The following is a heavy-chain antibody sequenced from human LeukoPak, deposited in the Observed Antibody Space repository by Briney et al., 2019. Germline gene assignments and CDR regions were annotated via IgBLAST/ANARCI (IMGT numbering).Heavy chain of an antibody. Sequence: GGSLRLSCAASGFTFNIYEMNWVRQAPGKGLEWVSYISTSGRTIYYAGSVKGRFTISRDNAKNSLYLQMNSLRAEDTAVYYCAREEGAATFDYWGQGTLVTVSS. D-gene: IGHD2-15*01. V-gene: IGHV3-48*03. CDR3: AREEGAATFDY. CDR2: ISTSGRTI. CDR1: GFTFNIYE. J-gene: IGHJ4*02.